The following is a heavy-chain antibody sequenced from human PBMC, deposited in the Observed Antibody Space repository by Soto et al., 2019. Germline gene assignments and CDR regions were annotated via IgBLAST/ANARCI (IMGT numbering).Heavy chain of an antibody. CDR3: ARDRYCSGGSCYSDYFDY. CDR2: ISYDGSNK. D-gene: IGHD2-15*01. CDR1: GFTFSSYA. V-gene: IGHV3-30-3*01. J-gene: IGHJ4*02. Sequence: VGSLRLSCAASGFTFSSYAMHWVRQAPGKGLEWVAVISYDGSNKYYADSVKGRFTISRDNSKNTLYLQMNSLRAEDTAVYYCARDRYCSGGSCYSDYFDYWGQGTLVTVSS.